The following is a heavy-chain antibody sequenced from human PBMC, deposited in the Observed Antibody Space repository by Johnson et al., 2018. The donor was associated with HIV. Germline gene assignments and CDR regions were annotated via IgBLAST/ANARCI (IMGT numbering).Heavy chain of an antibody. V-gene: IGHV3-13*01. J-gene: IGHJ3*02. CDR2: IGTTGDT. CDR3: ARAHDYGCLSI. D-gene: IGHD4-17*01. Sequence: EVQLVESGGGVGRPGGSLRLSCAASGFTFGSYDMHWVRQAAGKRLEWVSTIGTTGDTYYPGSVKGRFTISREFARNSLYLQMNSLRAGDTGVYYCARAHDYGCLSIWGQGTMVTVSS. CDR1: GFTFGSYD.